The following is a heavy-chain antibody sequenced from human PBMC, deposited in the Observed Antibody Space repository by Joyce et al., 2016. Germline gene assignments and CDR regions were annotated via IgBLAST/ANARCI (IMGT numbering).Heavy chain of an antibody. J-gene: IGHJ6*03. Sequence: EVQLVESGGGLVQPGGSLRLSCAASGFTFNTYSMNWVCQAPGKGLEWVSYISLSSNTIYYVDSVKCRFTISRDNAKNSLYLQMNSLRAEDTAVYFCARATSYYFYYYMDVWGKGTTVTVSS. CDR2: ISLSSNTI. CDR3: ARATSYYFYYYMDV. V-gene: IGHV3-48*01. CDR1: GFTFNTYS.